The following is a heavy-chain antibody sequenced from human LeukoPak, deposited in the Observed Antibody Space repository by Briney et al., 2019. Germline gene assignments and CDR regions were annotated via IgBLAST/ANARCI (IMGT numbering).Heavy chain of an antibody. CDR2: IRSKANSYAT. Sequence: GGSLKLSCAASGFTFSGSAMHWVRQAYGKGLGWVGRIRSKANSYATAYAASVKGRFTISRDDSKNTAYLQMNSLKTEDTAVYYCTSQLSDYYYYYGMDVWGQGTTVTVSS. CDR3: TSQLSDYYYYYGMDV. D-gene: IGHD4/OR15-4a*01. CDR1: GFTFSGSA. V-gene: IGHV3-73*01. J-gene: IGHJ6*02.